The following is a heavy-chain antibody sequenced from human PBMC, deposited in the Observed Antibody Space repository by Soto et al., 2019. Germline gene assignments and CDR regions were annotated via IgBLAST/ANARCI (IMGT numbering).Heavy chain of an antibody. J-gene: IGHJ4*02. CDR1: GFTFSNYA. D-gene: IGHD3-10*01. CDR2: IDESGANT. V-gene: IGHV3-23*01. CDR3: AKESLGRHFDFDY. Sequence: EVPLLESGGGLVQPGGSLRLSCAASGFTFSNYALSWVRQAPGKGLEWVSGIDESGANTYYADSVKGRFTISRDNSRNTLYLETNSLRAEDTAVYHCAKESLGRHFDFDYWGQGTVVTVSS.